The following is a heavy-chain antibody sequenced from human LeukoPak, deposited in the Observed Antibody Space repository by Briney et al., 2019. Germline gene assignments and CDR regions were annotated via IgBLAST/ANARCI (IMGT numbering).Heavy chain of an antibody. CDR2: IYSDGST. J-gene: IGHJ4*02. Sequence: GGSLRLSCAASGFTVSSNYMSWVRQAPGKGLEWVSFIYSDGSTYYADSVKGRFTISRDTSKNTLYLQMNSLRAEDTAVYFCTRVVTGTTYLRLYYFDSWGQGTLVTVSS. CDR1: GFTVSSNY. V-gene: IGHV3-53*01. CDR3: TRVVTGTTYLRLYYFDS. D-gene: IGHD1-7*01.